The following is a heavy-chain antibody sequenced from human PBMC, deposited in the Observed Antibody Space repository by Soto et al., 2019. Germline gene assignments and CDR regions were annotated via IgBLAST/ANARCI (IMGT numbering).Heavy chain of an antibody. CDR1: GFTFSSYA. Sequence: EVQLVESGGGLVQPGGSLRLSCAASGFTFSSYAMHWVRQAPGKGLEYVSAISSNGGSTYYANSVKGRFTISRDNSKNTLYLQMGSLRAEDMAVHYCARGYDFWSGYHTYYFDYWGQGTLVTVSS. CDR2: ISSNGGST. V-gene: IGHV3-64*01. J-gene: IGHJ4*02. D-gene: IGHD3-3*01. CDR3: ARGYDFWSGYHTYYFDY.